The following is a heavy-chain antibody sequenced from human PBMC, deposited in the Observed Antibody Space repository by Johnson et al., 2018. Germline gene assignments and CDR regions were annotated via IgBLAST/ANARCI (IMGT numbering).Heavy chain of an antibody. V-gene: IGHV3-30*03. D-gene: IGHD6-19*01. J-gene: IGHJ3*02. Sequence: QVQLVESGGGVVQPGRSLRLSCAASGFTFSSYGMHWVRQAPGKGLEWVAVISYDGSNKYYADSVKGRFTISRDNAKNSLYLQMNSLRAEDTAVSYGAGEGIGVAALSIWGQGTMVTVSS. CDR3: AGEGIGVAALSI. CDR2: ISYDGSNK. CDR1: GFTFSSYG.